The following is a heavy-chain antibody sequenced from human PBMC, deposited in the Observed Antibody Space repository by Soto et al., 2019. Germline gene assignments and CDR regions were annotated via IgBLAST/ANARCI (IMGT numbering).Heavy chain of an antibody. V-gene: IGHV3-33*01. CDR1: GFTFSNYG. J-gene: IGHJ6*02. CDR2: IWHDGNNK. Sequence: GGSLRLSCAASGFTFSNYGMHWVRQAPGKGLEWVAIIWHDGNNKYYADSVRGRFIISRDNSKNRLYLQMNSLRAEDTAVYYCASDLVGASDSYGLDVWGQGAPVTVSS. CDR3: ASDLVGASDSYGLDV. D-gene: IGHD1-26*01.